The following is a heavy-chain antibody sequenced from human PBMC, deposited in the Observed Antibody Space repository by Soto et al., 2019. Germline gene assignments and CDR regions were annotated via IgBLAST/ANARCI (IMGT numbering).Heavy chain of an antibody. V-gene: IGHV3-33*01. CDR1: GFTFSNYG. J-gene: IGHJ6*02. CDR2: IWHDGNNK. Sequence: GGSLRLSCAASGFTFSNYGMHWVRQAPGKGLEWVAIIWHDGNNKYYADSVRGRFIISRDNSKNRLYLQMNSLRAEDTAVYYCASDLVGASDSYGLDVWGQGAPVTVSS. CDR3: ASDLVGASDSYGLDV. D-gene: IGHD1-26*01.